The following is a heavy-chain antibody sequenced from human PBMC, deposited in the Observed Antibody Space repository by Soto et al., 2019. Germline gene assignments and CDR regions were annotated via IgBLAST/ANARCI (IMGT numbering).Heavy chain of an antibody. J-gene: IGHJ6*02. CDR1: GGSVSSGSLY. V-gene: IGHV4-61*01. CDR3: AASAPPATNYYYAMDV. CDR2: FYDSGST. D-gene: IGHD5-12*01. Sequence: ETLSLTCTVSGGSVSSGSLYWSWIRRPPGKGLEWIGYFYDSGSTNYNPSLRSRVTMSVDTSKNQFSLKLSSVTAADTAVYYCAASAPPATNYYYAMDVWGQGTTVTVSS.